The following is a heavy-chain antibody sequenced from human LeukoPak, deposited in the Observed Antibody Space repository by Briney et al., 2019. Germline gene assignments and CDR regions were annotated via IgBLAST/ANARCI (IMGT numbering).Heavy chain of an antibody. CDR2: INHSGST. V-gene: IGHV4-34*01. D-gene: IGHD2-2*01. CDR1: GGSLSGYY. Sequence: SETLSLTCAVYGGSLSGYYWRWIRQPPGKGLEWIGEINHSGSTNYNPSLKSRVTISVDTSKNQFSLKLSSVTAADTAVYYCASLWPYQLSAFDIWGQGTMVTVSS. CDR3: ASLWPYQLSAFDI. J-gene: IGHJ3*02.